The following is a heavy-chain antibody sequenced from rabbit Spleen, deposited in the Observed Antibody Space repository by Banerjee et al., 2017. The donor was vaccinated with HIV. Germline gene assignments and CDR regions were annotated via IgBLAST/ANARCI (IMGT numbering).Heavy chain of an antibody. CDR2: IYTSSGST. J-gene: IGHJ3*01. Sequence: QQLEESGGDLVKPGASLTLTCKASGIDFNTKYFMCWVRQAPGKGLEWIACIYTSSGSTYYASWAKGRFTISKTSSTTVTLQMTSLTAADTATYFCARAIVPWLGLTRLDLWGQGTLVTVS. V-gene: IGHV1S40*01. CDR3: ARAIVPWLGLTRLDL. D-gene: IGHD4-1*01. CDR1: GIDFNTKYF.